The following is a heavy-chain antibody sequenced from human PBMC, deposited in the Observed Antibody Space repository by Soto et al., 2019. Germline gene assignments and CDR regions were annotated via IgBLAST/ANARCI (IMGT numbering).Heavy chain of an antibody. V-gene: IGHV4-34*01. CDR2: INHSGST. CDR1: GGSFSGYY. D-gene: IGHD2-15*01. J-gene: IGHJ5*02. Sequence: SETLSLTCAVYGGSFSGYYWSWIRQPPGKGLEWIGEINHSGSTNCNPSLKSRVTISVDTSKNQFSLKLSSVTAADTAVYYCARVVGYCSGGSCYGWFDPWGQGTLVTVSS. CDR3: ARVVGYCSGGSCYGWFDP.